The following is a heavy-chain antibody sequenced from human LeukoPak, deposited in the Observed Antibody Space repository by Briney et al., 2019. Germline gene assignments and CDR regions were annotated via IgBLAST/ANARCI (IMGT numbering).Heavy chain of an antibody. Sequence: SETLSLTCAVYDGSFSGYYWSWIRQPPGKGLEWIGEINHSGSTNYNPSLKSRVTISVDTSKNQFSLKLSSVTAADTAVYYCARKFFVLRFLEYWFDPWGQGTLVTVSS. CDR1: DGSFSGYY. D-gene: IGHD3-3*01. CDR2: INHSGST. V-gene: IGHV4-34*01. J-gene: IGHJ5*02. CDR3: ARKFFVLRFLEYWFDP.